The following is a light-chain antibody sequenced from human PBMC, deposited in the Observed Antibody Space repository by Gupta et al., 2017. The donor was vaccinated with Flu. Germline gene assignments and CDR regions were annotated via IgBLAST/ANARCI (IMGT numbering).Light chain of an antibody. J-gene: IGKJ4*01. Sequence: PATLSLSPGERATLSCRASQSVDGHFAWYQQKPGQAAKLVIYDVSNRATGIPARFSGSGSGTDFTLTISSLEPADFAVYYCQQRANWPLTFGGGTNVEIK. V-gene: IGKV3-11*01. CDR2: DVS. CDR3: QQRANWPLT. CDR1: QSVDGH.